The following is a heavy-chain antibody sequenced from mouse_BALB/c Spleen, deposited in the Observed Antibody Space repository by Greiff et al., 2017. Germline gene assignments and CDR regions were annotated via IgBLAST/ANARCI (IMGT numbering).Heavy chain of an antibody. CDR3: ASRYGGYYAMDY. CDR2: INSNGGST. V-gene: IGHV5-6-2*01. Sequence: DVMLVESGGGLVKLGGSLKLSCAASGFTFSSYYMSWVRQTPEKRLELVAAINSNGGSTYYPDTVKGRFTISRDNAKNTLYLQMSSLKSEDTALYYCASRYGGYYAMDYWGQGTSVTVSS. D-gene: IGHD2-14*01. J-gene: IGHJ4*01. CDR1: GFTFSSYY.